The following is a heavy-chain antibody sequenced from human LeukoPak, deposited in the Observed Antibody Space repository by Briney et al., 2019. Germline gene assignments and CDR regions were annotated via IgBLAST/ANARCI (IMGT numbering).Heavy chain of an antibody. J-gene: IGHJ3*02. V-gene: IGHV3-9*01. CDR3: VKDMKIRELTISSAFDI. CDR1: GLTFDYYA. D-gene: IGHD1-26*01. CDR2: ISWHSSGT. Sequence: GGSLRLTCVTSGLTFDYYAIHWVRQAPGKGLEWVSGISWHSSGTGYADSVKGRFTISRDNAQNSLYLRMNSLRVEDTAFYYCVKDMKIRELTISSAFDIWGQGTMVTVSS.